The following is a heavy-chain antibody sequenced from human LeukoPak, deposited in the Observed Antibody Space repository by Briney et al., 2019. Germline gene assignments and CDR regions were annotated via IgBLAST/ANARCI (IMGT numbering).Heavy chain of an antibody. CDR1: GYTFTSYD. V-gene: IGHV1-18*01. CDR2: MNPNSGNT. Sequence: GASVKVSCKASGYTFTSYDINWVRQATGQGLEWMGWMNPNSGNTNYAQKLQGRVTMTTDTSTSTAYMELRSLRSDDTAVYYCARGVPTVVTMYLDYWGQGTLVTVSS. J-gene: IGHJ4*02. D-gene: IGHD4-23*01. CDR3: ARGVPTVVTMYLDY.